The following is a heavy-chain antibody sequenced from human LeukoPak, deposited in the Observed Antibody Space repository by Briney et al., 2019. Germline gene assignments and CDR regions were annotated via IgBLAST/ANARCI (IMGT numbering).Heavy chain of an antibody. Sequence: GGSLRLSCAASGFTFSDYYMSWIRQAPGKGLEWVSYISSSGSTIYYADSVKGRFTISRDNAKNSLYLQMNSLRAEDTAVYYCASNYWYYYGSGSDDAFDIRGQGTMVTVSS. D-gene: IGHD3-10*01. CDR2: ISSSGSTI. CDR1: GFTFSDYY. V-gene: IGHV3-11*01. J-gene: IGHJ3*02. CDR3: ASNYWYYYGSGSDDAFDI.